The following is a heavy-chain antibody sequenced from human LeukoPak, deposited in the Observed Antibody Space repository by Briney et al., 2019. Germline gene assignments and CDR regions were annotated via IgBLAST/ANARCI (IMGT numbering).Heavy chain of an antibody. J-gene: IGHJ4*02. Sequence: SVTLSLTCTVYGGSISSSYWSWIRQPPGKGLEWIGYIYYSGSTNYNPSLKSRVTMSVDTSKNQFSLNLSSVTAADTAVYYCARGPYSSRYDYWGQGTVVTVSS. CDR3: ARGPYSSRYDY. V-gene: IGHV4-59*01. CDR2: IYYSGST. D-gene: IGHD6-13*01. CDR1: GGSISSSY.